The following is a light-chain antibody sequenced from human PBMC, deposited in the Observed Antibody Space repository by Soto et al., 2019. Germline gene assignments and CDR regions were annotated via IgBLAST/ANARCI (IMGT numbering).Light chain of an antibody. CDR2: ATS. J-gene: IGKJ4*01. V-gene: IGKV3-15*01. CDR1: HRVSSY. Sequence: EIVMTQSPATLSVSPGERATLSCRASHRVSSYLAWYQQKPGQAPRLLIYATSTRATGIPARFSGSGSGTEFTLTISSLKYEDFAVYYCQQYNNWPLTFGGGTKVEIK. CDR3: QQYNNWPLT.